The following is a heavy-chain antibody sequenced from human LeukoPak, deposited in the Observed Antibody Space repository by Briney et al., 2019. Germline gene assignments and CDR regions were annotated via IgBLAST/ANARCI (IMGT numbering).Heavy chain of an antibody. J-gene: IGHJ3*02. CDR2: ISSSSYI. Sequence: GGSLRLSCAASGFTFSSYGMHWVRQAPGKGLEWVSSISSSSYIYYADSVKGRFTISRDNAKNSLYLQMNSLRAEDTAVYYCARELDDAFDIWGQGTMVTVSS. CDR1: GFTFSSYG. CDR3: ARELDDAFDI. V-gene: IGHV3-21*01.